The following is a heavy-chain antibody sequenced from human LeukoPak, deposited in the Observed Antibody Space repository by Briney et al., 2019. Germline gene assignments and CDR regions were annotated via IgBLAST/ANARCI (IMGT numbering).Heavy chain of an antibody. Sequence: GGSLRLSCAASGFTFSSYEMNWVRQAPGKGLEWVSYISSSGSTIYYADSVKGRFTISRDNSKNTLYLQMNSLRAEDTAVYYCAKATRWLQWDAFDYWGQGTLVTVSS. CDR3: AKATRWLQWDAFDY. V-gene: IGHV3-48*03. J-gene: IGHJ4*02. CDR1: GFTFSSYE. CDR2: ISSSGSTI. D-gene: IGHD5-24*01.